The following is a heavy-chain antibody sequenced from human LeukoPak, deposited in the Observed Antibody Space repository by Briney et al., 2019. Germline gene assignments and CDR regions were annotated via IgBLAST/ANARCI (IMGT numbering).Heavy chain of an antibody. J-gene: IGHJ5*02. Sequence: GASVKVSCKASGYTFTSYGISWVRQAPGQGLEWMGWISAYNGNTNYAQKLQGRVTMTTDTSTSTAYMELRSLRSDDTAVYYCARDSSGSPENWFDPWGQGTLVTVSS. D-gene: IGHD3-22*01. CDR3: ARDSSGSPENWFDP. CDR2: ISAYNGNT. V-gene: IGHV1-18*01. CDR1: GYTFTSYG.